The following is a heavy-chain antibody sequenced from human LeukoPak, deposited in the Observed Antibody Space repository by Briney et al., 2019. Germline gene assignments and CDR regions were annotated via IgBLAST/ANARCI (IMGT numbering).Heavy chain of an antibody. CDR1: GFTFGNYA. V-gene: IGHV3-23*01. Sequence: GGSLRLACAASGFTFGNYAMSWVRQAPGKGLEWVAAISGSGGSTYYADSVKGRFTISRDNSQNTLYLQVDSLRAEATDVYYCTIRLVLDAFDIWGQGTMVTVSS. CDR3: TIRLVLDAFDI. J-gene: IGHJ3*02. CDR2: ISGSGGST. D-gene: IGHD3-9*01.